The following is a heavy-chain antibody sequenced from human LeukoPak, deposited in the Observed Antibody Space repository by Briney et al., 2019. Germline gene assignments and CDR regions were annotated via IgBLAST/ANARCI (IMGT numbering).Heavy chain of an antibody. CDR3: ARDDPFDI. J-gene: IGHJ3*02. CDR1: GGPLSRYY. CDR2: IYYSGSA. Sequence: SETLSLTCAVSGGPLSRYYWSWIRHPPGKGLEWIGYIYYSGSANYNPSLKSPVTISVDTSKNQFSLKLSSVTAADTAVYYCARDDPFDIWGQGTMVTVSS. V-gene: IGHV4-59*01.